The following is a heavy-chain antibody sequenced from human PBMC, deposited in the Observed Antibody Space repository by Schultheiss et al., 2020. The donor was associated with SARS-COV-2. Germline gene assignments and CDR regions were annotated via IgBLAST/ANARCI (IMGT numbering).Heavy chain of an antibody. CDR2: ISSSGSTI. J-gene: IGHJ4*02. V-gene: IGHV3-48*03. Sequence: GESLKISCAASGFTFNSYEMNWVRQAPGKGLEWVSYISSSGSTIYYADSVKGRFTISRDNAKNSLYLQMNSLRAEDTAVYYCARGGTTYDYWGQGTLVTVSS. CDR3: ARGGTTYDY. D-gene: IGHD4-11*01. CDR1: GFTFNSYE.